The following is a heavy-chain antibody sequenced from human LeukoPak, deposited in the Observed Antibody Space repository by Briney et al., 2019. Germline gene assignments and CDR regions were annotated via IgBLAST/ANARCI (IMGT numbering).Heavy chain of an antibody. CDR1: GFTFSSYA. Sequence: PGGPLRLSCAASGFTFSSYAMGWVRQAPGKGLEWVSAISGSGDSTYYADSVKGRFTISRDNSKDALYLQMNSLRAEDTAVYYCAKKSYYYDTSVHWDYFDYWGQGTLVTVSS. D-gene: IGHD3-22*01. CDR3: AKKSYYYDTSVHWDYFDY. CDR2: ISGSGDST. J-gene: IGHJ4*02. V-gene: IGHV3-23*01.